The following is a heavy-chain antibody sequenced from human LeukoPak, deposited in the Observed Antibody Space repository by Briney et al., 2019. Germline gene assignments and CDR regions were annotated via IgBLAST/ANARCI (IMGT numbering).Heavy chain of an antibody. J-gene: IGHJ4*02. D-gene: IGHD4-17*01. CDR1: GGSISSNN. Sequence: PSETLSLTCTVPGGSISSNNWSWMRQTPRKGVEWIWRTSTSGSTNYNPSPKSRVSIPLETSKHQFSLKLSSVTAAETTVHYFARGYGDYHYWGQGSLVTVSS. CDR2: TSTSGST. V-gene: IGHV4-4*07. CDR3: ARGYGDYHY.